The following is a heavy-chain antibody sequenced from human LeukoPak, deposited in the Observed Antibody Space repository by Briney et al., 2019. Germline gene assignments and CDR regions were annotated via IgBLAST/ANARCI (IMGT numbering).Heavy chain of an antibody. CDR1: GFTFSSYY. D-gene: IGHD5-12*01. Sequence: PGGSLRLSCAASGFTFSSYYMGWVRQAPGKGLEWVANIHQDGSEKYYVDSVKGRFTISRDNAKNSLYLQMNGLGAEDTAVYYCAKSQFLRLDCFNVWGQGTVVTVSS. J-gene: IGHJ3*01. CDR2: IHQDGSEK. V-gene: IGHV3-7*01. CDR3: AKSQFLRLDCFNV.